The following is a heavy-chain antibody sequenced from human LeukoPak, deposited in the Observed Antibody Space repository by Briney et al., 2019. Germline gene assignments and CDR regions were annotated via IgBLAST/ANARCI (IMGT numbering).Heavy chain of an antibody. CDR3: ARAEQQQQRYYFDY. J-gene: IGHJ4*02. CDR2: INHSGST. Sequence: SETLSLTCAVYGGSFSGYYWSWIRQPPGKGLEWIGEINHSGSTNYNPSLKSRVTISVDTSKNQFSLKLSSVTAADTAVYYCARAEQQQQRYYFDYWGQGTLVTVSS. V-gene: IGHV4-34*01. CDR1: GGSFSGYY. D-gene: IGHD6-13*01.